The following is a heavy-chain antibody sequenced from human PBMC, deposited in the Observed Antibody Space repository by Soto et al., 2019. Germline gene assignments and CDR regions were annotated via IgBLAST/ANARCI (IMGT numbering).Heavy chain of an antibody. J-gene: IGHJ4*02. V-gene: IGHV3-48*01. CDR1: GFTFSSYS. D-gene: IGHD6-13*01. CDR2: ISSSSSTI. Sequence: GGSLRLSCAAAGFTFSSYSMNCVRQAPGKGRGGVSYISSSSSTIYYADSVKGRFTISRDNAKNSLYLQMNSLRAEDTAVYYCAKDRHNSNWPYFFDHWGLGTLVTVSS. CDR3: AKDRHNSNWPYFFDH.